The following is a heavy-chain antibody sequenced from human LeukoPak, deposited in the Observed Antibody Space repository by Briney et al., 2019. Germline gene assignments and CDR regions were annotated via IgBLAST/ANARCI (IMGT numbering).Heavy chain of an antibody. Sequence: GGSLRLSCAASGSTFSSYGMHWVRQAPGKGLEWVAVISYDGSNKYYADSVKGRFTISRDNSKNTLYLQMNSLRAEDTAVYYCARDVSGYYDSSGYYSDGMDVWGQGTTVTVSS. CDR3: ARDVSGYYDSSGYYSDGMDV. D-gene: IGHD3-22*01. CDR2: ISYDGSNK. J-gene: IGHJ6*02. CDR1: GSTFSSYG. V-gene: IGHV3-30*03.